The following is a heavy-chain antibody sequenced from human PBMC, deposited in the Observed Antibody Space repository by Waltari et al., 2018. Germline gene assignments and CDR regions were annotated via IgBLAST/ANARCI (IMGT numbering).Heavy chain of an antibody. CDR3: ARGEDTHPHTGTTNYFDY. CDR2: ISSSGSTI. D-gene: IGHD1-1*01. CDR1: GFTFSSYA. Sequence: EVQLLESGGGLVQPGGSLRLSCAASGFTFSSYAMSWVRQAPGKGLEWVSYISSSGSTIYYADSVKGRFTISRDNAKNSLYLQMNSLRAEDTAVYYCARGEDTHPHTGTTNYFDYWGQGTLVTVSS. V-gene: IGHV3-48*04. J-gene: IGHJ4*02.